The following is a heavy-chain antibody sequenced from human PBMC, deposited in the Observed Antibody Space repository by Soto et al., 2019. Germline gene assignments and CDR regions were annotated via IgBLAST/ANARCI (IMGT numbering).Heavy chain of an antibody. V-gene: IGHV4-31*03. CDR2: IYYSGST. J-gene: IGHJ6*02. Sequence: SETLSLTCTVSGGSISSGGYYWSWIRQHPGKGLEWIGYIYYSGSTYYNPSLKSRVTISVDTSKNQFSLKLSSVTAADTAVYYCARAAPTTVTPDYYYYYGMDVWGQGTTVTVSS. D-gene: IGHD4-17*01. CDR1: GGSISSGGYY. CDR3: ARAAPTTVTPDYYYYYGMDV.